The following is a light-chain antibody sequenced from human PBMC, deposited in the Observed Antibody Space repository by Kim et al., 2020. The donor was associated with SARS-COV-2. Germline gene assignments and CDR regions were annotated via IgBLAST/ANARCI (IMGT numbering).Light chain of an antibody. CDR2: QDS. J-gene: IGLJ2*01. Sequence: SVYPGQTASITCSGDQLGEKYVCWYQQKPGQSPVLVSYQDSKRPSGIPERFSGSNSGNTATLTISGTQAMDEADYYCQAWDSSTVVFGGGTQLTVL. CDR3: QAWDSSTVV. CDR1: QLGEKY. V-gene: IGLV3-1*01.